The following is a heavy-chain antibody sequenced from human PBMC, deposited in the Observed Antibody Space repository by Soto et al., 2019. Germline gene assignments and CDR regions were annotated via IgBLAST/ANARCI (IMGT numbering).Heavy chain of an antibody. CDR3: ASPTREWLPPARDYYYGMDV. J-gene: IGHJ6*02. CDR2: IIPIFGTA. Sequence: QVQLVQSGAEVKKPGSSVKVSCKASEGTFSSYAISWVRQAPGQGLEWMGGIIPIFGTANYAQKFQGRVTITADKSTSTAYMELSSLRSEDTAVYYCASPTREWLPPARDYYYGMDVWGQGTTVTVSS. V-gene: IGHV1-69*06. D-gene: IGHD3-3*01. CDR1: EGTFSSYA.